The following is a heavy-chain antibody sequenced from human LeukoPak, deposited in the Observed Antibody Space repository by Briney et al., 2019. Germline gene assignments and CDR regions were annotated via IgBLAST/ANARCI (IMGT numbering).Heavy chain of an antibody. V-gene: IGHV4-39*07. D-gene: IGHD6-19*01. CDR1: GGSISSSSYY. CDR2: IYYSGST. CDR3: VCADSSGWLRVYYYGMDV. J-gene: IGHJ6*02. Sequence: PSETLSLTCAVSGGSISSSSYYWGWIRQPPGKGLEWIGSIYYSGSTYYNPSLKSRVTISVDTSKNQFSLKLSSVTAADTAVYYCVCADSSGWLRVYYYGMDVWGQGTTVTVSS.